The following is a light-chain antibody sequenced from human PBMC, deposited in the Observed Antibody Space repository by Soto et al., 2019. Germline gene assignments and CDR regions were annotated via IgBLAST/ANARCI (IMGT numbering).Light chain of an antibody. CDR2: DAS. CDR3: QQYNTWPPT. J-gene: IGKJ5*01. CDR1: QSVRCS. V-gene: IGKV3-15*01. Sequence: EIVMTQSPATLSVALGERATLSSRASQSVRCSLAWYQQKPGQAPRLLIYDASTRAPGIPARFSGSGSGTELTLTISSLQSDDFSVYHCQQYNTWPPTFGHGTRLEIK.